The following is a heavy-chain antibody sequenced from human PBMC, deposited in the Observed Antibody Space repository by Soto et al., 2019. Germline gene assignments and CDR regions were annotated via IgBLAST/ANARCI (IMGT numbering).Heavy chain of an antibody. CDR3: AKDIAAHVYNWFDP. CDR2: ISGSGGST. J-gene: IGHJ5*02. Sequence: HPGGSLRLSCAASGFTFSSYAMSWVRQAPGKGLEWVSAISGSGGSTYYADSVKGRFTISRDNSKNTLYLQMNSLRAEDTVVYFCAKDIAAHVYNWFDPWGQGTLVTVSS. V-gene: IGHV3-23*01. D-gene: IGHD6-6*01. CDR1: GFTFSSYA.